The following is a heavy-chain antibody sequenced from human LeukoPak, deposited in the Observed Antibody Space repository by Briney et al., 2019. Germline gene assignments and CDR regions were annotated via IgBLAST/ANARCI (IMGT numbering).Heavy chain of an antibody. J-gene: IGHJ4*02. V-gene: IGHV3-7*03. CDR3: AKEGRSLQTY. CDR1: GFTFSSYW. D-gene: IGHD5-24*01. Sequence: PGGSLRLSCAASGFTFSSYWMSWVRQAPGKGLEWVANIKEDGTETYYVDSVKGRFTISRDNAKNSLYLQMNGLRVEDTAVYYCAKEGRSLQTYWGQGTLVTVSS. CDR2: IKEDGTET.